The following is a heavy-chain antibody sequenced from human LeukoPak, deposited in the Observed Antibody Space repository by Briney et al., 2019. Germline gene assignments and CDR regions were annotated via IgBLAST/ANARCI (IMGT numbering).Heavy chain of an antibody. J-gene: IGHJ3*02. CDR1: GFTFSSYW. CDR2: IKSDGNIT. CDR3: SRRGAVTYGFDI. V-gene: IGHV3-74*01. Sequence: GGSLRLSCAASGFTFSSYWMHWVRQAPGKGLVWVSRIKSDGNITSYADSVKGRFTISRDNAKNTLYLQMDSLRAEDTAVYYCSRRGAVTYGFDIWGQGTMVTVSS. D-gene: IGHD4-17*01.